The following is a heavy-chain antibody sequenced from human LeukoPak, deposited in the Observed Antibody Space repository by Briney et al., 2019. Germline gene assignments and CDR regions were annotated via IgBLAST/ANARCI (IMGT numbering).Heavy chain of an antibody. CDR3: ARGRPIVVVPATTYYFDY. D-gene: IGHD2-2*01. CDR1: GFTFDDYG. Sequence: GGSLRLSCAASGFTFDDYGMSWVRHAPGKGLEWVSGIDWNGGSTGYADSVKGRFTISRDNSKNTLYLQMNSLRAEDTAVYYCARGRPIVVVPATTYYFDYWGQGTLVTVSS. J-gene: IGHJ4*02. V-gene: IGHV3-20*04. CDR2: IDWNGGST.